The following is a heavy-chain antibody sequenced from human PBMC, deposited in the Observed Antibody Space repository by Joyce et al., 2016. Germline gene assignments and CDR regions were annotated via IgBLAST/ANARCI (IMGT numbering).Heavy chain of an antibody. Sequence: VQLVQAGAEVRKPGSSVKVSCKTSGGTFNSYSFSWVRQAPGQGLEWMGKINPIFGTTDYAHEFQGRVTITADESTSTAYMELSSLRSEDTAVYYCAGGVGDYWSGYRFDPWGQGALVTVSS. CDR2: INPIFGTT. CDR1: GGTFNSYS. V-gene: IGHV1-69*15. D-gene: IGHD3-3*01. J-gene: IGHJ5*02. CDR3: AGGVGDYWSGYRFDP.